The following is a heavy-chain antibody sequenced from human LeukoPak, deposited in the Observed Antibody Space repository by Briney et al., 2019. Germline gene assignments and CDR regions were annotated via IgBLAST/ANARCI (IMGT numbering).Heavy chain of an antibody. CDR1: GGSISSYY. CDR2: IFYSGST. V-gene: IGHV4-59*08. J-gene: IGHJ5*02. Sequence: SETLSLTCTVSGGSISSYYWSWNRQPPGKGLEWIGYIFYSGSTNYNPSLKSRVTISVDTSKNQFSLKLSSVTAADTAVYYCASGGGDSSGYPNWFDPWGQGTLVTVSS. CDR3: ASGGGDSSGYPNWFDP. D-gene: IGHD3-22*01.